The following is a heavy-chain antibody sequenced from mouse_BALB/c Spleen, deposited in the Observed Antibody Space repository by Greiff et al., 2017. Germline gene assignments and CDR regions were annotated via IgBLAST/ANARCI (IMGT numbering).Heavy chain of an antibody. V-gene: IGHV5-17*02. CDR3: AGGYGSSYVGYAMDY. J-gene: IGHJ4*01. CDR1: GFTFSSFG. CDR2: ISSGSSTI. D-gene: IGHD1-1*01. Sequence: EVQRVESGGGLVQPGGSRKLSCAASGFTFSSFGMHWVRQAPEKGLEWVAYISSGSSTIYYADTVKGRFTISRDNPKNTLFLQMTSLRSEDTAMYYCAGGYGSSYVGYAMDYWGQGTSVTVSS.